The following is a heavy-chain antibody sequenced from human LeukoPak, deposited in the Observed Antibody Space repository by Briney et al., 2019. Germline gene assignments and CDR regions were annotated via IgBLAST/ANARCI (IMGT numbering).Heavy chain of an antibody. D-gene: IGHD2-21*01. Sequence: ASVKVSCKASGYTFTSYDINWVRQATGQGLEWMGWMNPNSGNTGYAQKFQGRVTITRNTSISTAYMELSSLRSEDTAVYYCARGVAGHFGGFFFDPWGQGALVTVSS. V-gene: IGHV1-8*03. CDR3: ARGVAGHFGGFFFDP. CDR2: MNPNSGNT. J-gene: IGHJ5*02. CDR1: GYTFTSYD.